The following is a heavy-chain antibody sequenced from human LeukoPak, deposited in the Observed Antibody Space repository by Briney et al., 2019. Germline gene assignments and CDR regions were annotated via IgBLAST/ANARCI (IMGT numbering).Heavy chain of an antibody. Sequence: SETLSLTCTVSGASISSYYWSWIRQPPGKGLECIGYIFHSGSTNYNPSLKSRVTISVDTSKNQLSLKLSSVTAADTAVYYCARGAPGGNDYGDYWGQGTLVTVSS. J-gene: IGHJ4*02. CDR2: IFHSGST. CDR1: GASISSYY. CDR3: ARGAPGGNDYGDY. V-gene: IGHV4-59*01.